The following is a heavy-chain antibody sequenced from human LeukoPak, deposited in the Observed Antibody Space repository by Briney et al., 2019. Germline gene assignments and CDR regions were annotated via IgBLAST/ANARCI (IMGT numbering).Heavy chain of an antibody. CDR3: ARTYYDFWSGYSSPSYYFDY. Sequence: ASVKVSCKASGYTFTSYGISWVRQAPGQGLEWMGWINAGNGNTKYSQKFQGRVTITRDTSASTAYMELSSLRSEDTAVYYCARTYYDFWSGYSSPSYYFDYWGQGTLVTVSS. V-gene: IGHV1-3*01. J-gene: IGHJ4*02. D-gene: IGHD3-3*01. CDR2: INAGNGNT. CDR1: GYTFTSYG.